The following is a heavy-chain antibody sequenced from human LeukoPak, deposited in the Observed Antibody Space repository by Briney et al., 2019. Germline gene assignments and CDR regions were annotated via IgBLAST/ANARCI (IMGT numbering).Heavy chain of an antibody. CDR2: MNPNSGNT. CDR3: ARGRMGSSSWYWFDY. J-gene: IGHJ4*02. Sequence: GASVKVSCKXSGYTFTSYDINWVRQATGQGLEWIGWMNPNSGNTGYSQKFQGRVTMTRNTSISTAYMELSSLRSEDTAVYYCARGRMGSSSWYWFDYWGQGTLVTVSS. CDR1: GYTFTSYD. V-gene: IGHV1-8*01. D-gene: IGHD6-13*01.